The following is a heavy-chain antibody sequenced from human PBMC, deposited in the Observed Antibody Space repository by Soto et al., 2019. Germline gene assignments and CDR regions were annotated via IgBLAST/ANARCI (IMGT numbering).Heavy chain of an antibody. Sequence: QVQLVESGGGVVQPGRSLRLSCAASGFTFSSYGMHWVRQAPGKGLEWVAVIWYDGSNKYYADSVKGRFTISRDNSKNKLYRQMHSLRAEDTAVYYCARDWRIYGSGSSVGYWGQGTLVTVSS. V-gene: IGHV3-33*01. D-gene: IGHD3-10*01. CDR3: ARDWRIYGSGSSVGY. J-gene: IGHJ4*02. CDR2: IWYDGSNK. CDR1: GFTFSSYG.